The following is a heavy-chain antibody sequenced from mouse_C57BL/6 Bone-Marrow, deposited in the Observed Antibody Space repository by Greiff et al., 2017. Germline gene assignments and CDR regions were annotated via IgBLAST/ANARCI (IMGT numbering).Heavy chain of an antibody. J-gene: IGHJ1*03. Sequence: QVQLQQSGAELAKPGASVKLSCKASGYTFTSYWMHWVKQRPGQGLEWIGYINPSSGYTKYNQKFKDKATLTADNSSSTAYMQLSSLTYDDSAVYYCAKWLSYWYFDVWGTGTTVTVSS. CDR3: AKWLSYWYFDV. CDR2: INPSSGYT. CDR1: GYTFTSYW. V-gene: IGHV1-7*01. D-gene: IGHD2-2*01.